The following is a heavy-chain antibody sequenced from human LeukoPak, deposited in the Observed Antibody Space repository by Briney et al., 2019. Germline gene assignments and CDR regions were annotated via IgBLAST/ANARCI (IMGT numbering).Heavy chain of an antibody. J-gene: IGHJ5*02. CDR3: ARGIGPRYDFWSGYYTSWFDP. Sequence: GASVKVSCKASGYTFTSYYMHWVRQAPGQGLEWMGIINPSGGSTSYAQKFQGRVTMTRDTSTSTVYMELSSLRSEDTAVYYCARGIGPRYDFWSGYYTSWFDPWGQGTLVTVSS. CDR2: INPSGGST. V-gene: IGHV1-46*01. D-gene: IGHD3-3*01. CDR1: GYTFTSYY.